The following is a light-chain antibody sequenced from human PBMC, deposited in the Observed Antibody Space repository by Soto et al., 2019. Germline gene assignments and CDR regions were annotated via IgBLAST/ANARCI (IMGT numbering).Light chain of an antibody. CDR3: TSYAGSNNLVV. V-gene: IGLV2-8*01. CDR2: EVY. J-gene: IGLJ3*02. Sequence: QSVLTQPPSASGSPGQSVTISCTGTSSDVGGYNFVSWYQHHPGRAPQALIYEVYKRPSGVPDRFSGSKSGNTASLTVSGLQTEDEADYYCTSYAGSNNLVVFGGGTKVTVL. CDR1: SSDVGGYNF.